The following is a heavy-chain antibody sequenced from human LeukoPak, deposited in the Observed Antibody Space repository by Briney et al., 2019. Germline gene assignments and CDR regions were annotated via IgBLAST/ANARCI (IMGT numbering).Heavy chain of an antibody. CDR2: IKQDGSEK. CDR1: GFTFSSYW. CDR3: ARENVDTAMVMEFDY. J-gene: IGHJ4*02. V-gene: IGHV3-7*01. Sequence: GGSLRLSCAASGFTFSSYWMSWVRQAPGKGLEWVANIKQDGSEKYYVDFVKGRFTISRDNAKNSLYLQMNSLRAEDTAVYYCARENVDTAMVMEFDYWGQGTLVTVSS. D-gene: IGHD5-18*01.